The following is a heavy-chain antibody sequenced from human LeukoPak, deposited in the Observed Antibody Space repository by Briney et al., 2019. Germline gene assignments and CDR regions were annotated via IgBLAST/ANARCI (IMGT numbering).Heavy chain of an antibody. D-gene: IGHD4-17*01. CDR1: GLTFSSYA. J-gene: IGHJ4*02. CDR2: IGGSGGST. Sequence: GGSLRLSCAASGLTFSSYAMSWVRQAPGKGLEWVSAIGGSGGSTYYADSVKGRFTISGDNSKNTLYLQMNSLRAEDTAVYYCAKDRNGDYVLDYWGQGTLVTVSS. CDR3: AKDRNGDYVLDY. V-gene: IGHV3-23*01.